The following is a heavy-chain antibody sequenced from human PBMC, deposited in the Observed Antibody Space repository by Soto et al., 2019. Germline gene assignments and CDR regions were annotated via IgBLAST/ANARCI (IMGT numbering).Heavy chain of an antibody. CDR1: GGSISSGDYY. J-gene: IGHJ4*02. Sequence: QVQLQESGPGLVKPSQTLSLTCTVSGGSISSGDYYWSWIRQPPGKGLEWIGYIYYSGSTYYNPSLKSRVTISVDTSKNQFSLKLSSVTAADMAVYYCARAVDDFWSGYPYYFDYWGQGTLVTVSS. CDR2: IYYSGST. V-gene: IGHV4-30-4*01. CDR3: ARAVDDFWSGYPYYFDY. D-gene: IGHD3-3*01.